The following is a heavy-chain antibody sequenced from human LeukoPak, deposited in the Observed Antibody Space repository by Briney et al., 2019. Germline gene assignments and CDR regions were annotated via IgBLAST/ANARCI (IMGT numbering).Heavy chain of an antibody. J-gene: IGHJ4*02. Sequence: ASVKVSCKASGGTFSSYAISWVRQAPGQGLEWMGIINPSGGSTGYAQKFQGRVTMTRDPSTSTVYMELSSLRSEDTAVYYCAREGTSSGFDYWGQGTLVTVSS. CDR3: AREGTSSGFDY. D-gene: IGHD6-19*01. V-gene: IGHV1-46*01. CDR1: GGTFSSYA. CDR2: INPSGGST.